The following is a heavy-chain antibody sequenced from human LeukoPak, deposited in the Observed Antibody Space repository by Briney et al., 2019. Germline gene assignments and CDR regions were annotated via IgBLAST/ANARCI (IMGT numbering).Heavy chain of an antibody. CDR1: GFDFSSYS. V-gene: IGHV3-21*01. J-gene: IGHJ4*02. CDR3: ARDGMGSSWPNYFDY. Sequence: PGGSLRLSCAASGFDFSSYSMNWVRQAPGKGLEWVSAISPWSDYIYYVDSVKGRFTISRDYAKNSLYLQMNSLRAEDTAVYYCARDGMGSSWPNYFDYWGQGTLVTVSS. D-gene: IGHD6-13*01. CDR2: ISPWSDYI.